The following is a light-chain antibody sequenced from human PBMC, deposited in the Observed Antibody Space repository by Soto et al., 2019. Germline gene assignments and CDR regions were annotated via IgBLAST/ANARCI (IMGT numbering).Light chain of an antibody. V-gene: IGKV1-39*01. CDR3: QQTYSTPPT. J-gene: IGKJ1*01. Sequence: DIQMTQSPSSLSASVGDRVTITCRASQSISTYLNWYQQKAGLAPKLLIYAASSLQSGVPSRFSGSGSGTDFTLTISSLQPEDFETYYCQQTYSTPPTFGRGTKVDIX. CDR2: AAS. CDR1: QSISTY.